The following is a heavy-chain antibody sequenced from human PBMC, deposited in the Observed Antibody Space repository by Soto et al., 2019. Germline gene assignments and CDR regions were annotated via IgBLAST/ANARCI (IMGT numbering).Heavy chain of an antibody. V-gene: IGHV4-34*01. Sequence: PSETLSLTCDVYGGSFTGYFWNWIRQSPGKGLEWIGKVNHNGRNNYNPSLKSRVTISLDMSKNQISLKSTSVTAADTAVYYCARGGSSDWQVAFDFWGQGTMVTVSS. CDR3: ARGGSSDWQVAFDF. CDR2: VNHNGRN. CDR1: GGSFTGYF. J-gene: IGHJ3*01. D-gene: IGHD6-19*01.